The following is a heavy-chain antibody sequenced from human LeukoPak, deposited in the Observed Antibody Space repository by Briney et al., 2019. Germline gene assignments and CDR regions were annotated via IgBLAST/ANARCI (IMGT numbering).Heavy chain of an antibody. CDR2: ISSSSSYI. J-gene: IGHJ4*02. Sequence: GGSLRLSCAASGFTFSSYTMNWVRQAPGKGLEWVSSISSSSSYIYYADSVKDRFTISRDNAKNSLYLQMNSLRAEDTAVYYCASDRFYFGVWGQGTLVTVSS. CDR1: GFTFSSYT. D-gene: IGHD3-16*01. V-gene: IGHV3-21*04. CDR3: ASDRFYFGV.